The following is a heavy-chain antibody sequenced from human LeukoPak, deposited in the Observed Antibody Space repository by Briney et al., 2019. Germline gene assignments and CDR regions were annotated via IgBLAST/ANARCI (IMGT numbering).Heavy chain of an antibody. CDR2: FDPEDGET. Sequence: ASVKVSCKVSGYTLTELSMHGVRQAPGKGLEGRGGFDPEDGETIYAQKFQGRVTITEDTSTDTAYMELSSLRSEDTAVYYCATGRYYYDSSGYRLSYWGQGTLVTVSS. D-gene: IGHD3-22*01. CDR1: GYTLTELS. V-gene: IGHV1-24*01. J-gene: IGHJ4*02. CDR3: ATGRYYYDSSGYRLSY.